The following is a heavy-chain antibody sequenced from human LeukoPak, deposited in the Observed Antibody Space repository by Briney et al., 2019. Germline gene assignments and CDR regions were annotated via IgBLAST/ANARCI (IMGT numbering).Heavy chain of an antibody. CDR1: GFTVSSHY. Sequence: GGSLRLSCAVSGFTVSSHYMSWVRQAPGKGLEWVSVIYSGGSTYYADSVKGRFTISRDNSKNTLYLQMNSLRAEDTAVYYCARDGSSWSNWLDPWGQGTLVTVSS. V-gene: IGHV3-66*01. CDR3: ARDGSSWSNWLDP. D-gene: IGHD6-13*01. CDR2: IYSGGST. J-gene: IGHJ5*02.